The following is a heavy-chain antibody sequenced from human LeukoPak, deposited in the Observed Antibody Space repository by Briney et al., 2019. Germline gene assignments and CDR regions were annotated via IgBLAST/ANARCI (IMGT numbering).Heavy chain of an antibody. CDR2: IYYSGST. CDR3: ARGFHYDFWSGYFGRVWFDP. D-gene: IGHD3-3*01. CDR1: AGSISSGDYY. J-gene: IGHJ5*02. V-gene: IGHV4-30-4*08. Sequence: SQTLSLTCTISAGSISSGDYYWSWIRQPPGKGLEWIGYIYYSGSTYYHPSLKSRVTISVDTSKIQFSLKLSSVTAADTAVYYCARGFHYDFWSGYFGRVWFDPWGQGTLVTVSS.